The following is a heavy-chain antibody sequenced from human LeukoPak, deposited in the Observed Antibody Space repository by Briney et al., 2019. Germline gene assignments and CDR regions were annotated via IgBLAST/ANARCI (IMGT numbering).Heavy chain of an antibody. Sequence: LGEALKISCKGSGYTFTDYWIGWVRQMPGKGLEWMGIIYPGDSDTRYTPSFQGQVTISADKSISTAYLQWSSLKPSDTAMYYCARRAEGFNRLFVYWGQGTLVTVSS. CDR2: IYPGDSDT. CDR1: GYTFTDYW. D-gene: IGHD6-25*01. J-gene: IGHJ4*02. V-gene: IGHV5-51*01. CDR3: ARRAEGFNRLFVY.